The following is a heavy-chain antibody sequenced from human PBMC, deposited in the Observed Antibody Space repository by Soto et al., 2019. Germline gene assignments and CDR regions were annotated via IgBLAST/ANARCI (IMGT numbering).Heavy chain of an antibody. J-gene: IGHJ4*02. Sequence: PSETLSLTCAVYGGSFSGYSWSWIRQPPGKGLEWIGYINYSGSTNYNPSLKSRVTISVDTSKNQLSLKLSSVTAADTAVYYCARVRSWAFDYWGLGTLVTVSS. D-gene: IGHD6-13*01. CDR1: GGSFSGYS. CDR2: INYSGST. CDR3: ARVRSWAFDY. V-gene: IGHV4-59*01.